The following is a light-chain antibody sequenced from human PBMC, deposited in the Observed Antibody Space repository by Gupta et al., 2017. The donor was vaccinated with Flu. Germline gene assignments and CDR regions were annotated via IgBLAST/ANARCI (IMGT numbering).Light chain of an antibody. Sequence: EIVLTQSPATLSLSLGERATLSCRASQNIAIYLAWYQQKPGQAPRLLIYDASNRATGIPARFSGSGSGTDFTLTISSLEPEDFAVYYCQQRDNWPLYTFGQGTKLDIK. CDR2: DAS. J-gene: IGKJ2*01. V-gene: IGKV3-11*01. CDR3: QQRDNWPLYT. CDR1: QNIAIY.